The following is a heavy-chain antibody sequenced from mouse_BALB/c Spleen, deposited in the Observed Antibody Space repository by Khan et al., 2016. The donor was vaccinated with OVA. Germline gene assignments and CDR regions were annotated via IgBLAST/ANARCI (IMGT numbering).Heavy chain of an antibody. CDR3: WIVL. CDR2: IRFKSDDSVT. J-gene: IGHJ2*01. CDR1: GFTFSNYW. Sequence: EVQLQESGGGLVQPGGSMKLSCVASGFTFSNYWMNWVRQSPEKGLEWVAEIRFKSDDSVTHDAESVQGRITITRDDSKSSVYLQMNNLRAEDTGIYYCWIVLWGQGTTLTVSS. D-gene: IGHD2-12*01. V-gene: IGHV6-6*02.